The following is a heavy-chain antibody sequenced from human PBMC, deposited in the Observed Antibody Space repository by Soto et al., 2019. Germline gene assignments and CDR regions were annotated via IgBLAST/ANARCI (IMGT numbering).Heavy chain of an antibody. Sequence: QVQLVQSGAEVKKPGASVKVSCKTSGYTFHTYGVTWVRQAPGQGLEWMGWISTYNGNTNYAQNFQGRVTMTTDPSTKTAYMELRSLRSDDTAVYYCARKYSSSSWFDPWGQGTLVTVSS. CDR1: GYTFHTYG. D-gene: IGHD6-6*01. CDR2: ISTYNGNT. CDR3: ARKYSSSSWFDP. V-gene: IGHV1-18*01. J-gene: IGHJ5*02.